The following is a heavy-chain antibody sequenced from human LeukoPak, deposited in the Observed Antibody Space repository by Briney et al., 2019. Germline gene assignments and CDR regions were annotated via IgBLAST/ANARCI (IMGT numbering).Heavy chain of an antibody. CDR3: ARDVGVAALGTVGHFDY. J-gene: IGHJ4*02. Sequence: PGGSLRLSCAASGFTFSSYWMTWVRQAPGKGLEWVANIKEDGNEKHYVDSVKGRFTVSRDNAKNSVYLQMNSLRAEDTAVYYCARDVGVAALGTVGHFDYWGQGTLVTVSS. V-gene: IGHV3-7*03. CDR1: GFTFSSYW. D-gene: IGHD6-13*01. CDR2: IKEDGNEK.